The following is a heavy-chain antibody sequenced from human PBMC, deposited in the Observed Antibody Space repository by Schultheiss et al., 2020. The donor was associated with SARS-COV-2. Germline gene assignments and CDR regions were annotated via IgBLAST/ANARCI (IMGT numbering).Heavy chain of an antibody. D-gene: IGHD6-19*01. V-gene: IGHV3-64*04. CDR2: ISSNGGST. CDR1: GFTFSSYA. Sequence: GGSLRLSCSASGFTFSSYAMHWVRQAPGKGMEYVSAISSNGGSTYYANSVKGRFTISRDNSKNTLYLQMNSLRAEDTAVYYCARDRRGIAVAEGDYWGQGTLVTDSS. CDR3: ARDRRGIAVAEGDY. J-gene: IGHJ4*02.